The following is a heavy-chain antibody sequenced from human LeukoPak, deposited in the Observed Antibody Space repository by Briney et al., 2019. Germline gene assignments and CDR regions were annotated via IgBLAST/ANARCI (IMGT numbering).Heavy chain of an antibody. J-gene: IGHJ4*02. CDR3: AKEGDSSGWFDY. D-gene: IGHD3-22*01. CDR1: GFTFSSYA. V-gene: IGHV3-23*01. Sequence: GGSLRLSCAASGFTFSSYAMSWVRQAPGKGLEWVSATSGSGGSRYYADSFKGRFTISRDNSKNTLFLQMNSLRAEDTAVYYCAKEGDSSGWFDYWGQGTLVTVSS. CDR2: TSGSGGSR.